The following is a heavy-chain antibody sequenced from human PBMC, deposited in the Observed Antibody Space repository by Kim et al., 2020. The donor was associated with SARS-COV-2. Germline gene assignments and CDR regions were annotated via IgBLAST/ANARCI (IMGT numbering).Heavy chain of an antibody. V-gene: IGHV4-31*02. CDR3: ARDDHGDYVFAF. CDR2: T. J-gene: IGHJ4*02. D-gene: IGHD4-17*01. Sequence: TYYSPSHKSRVSMSVDTSKNQFSLKLTSVTAADTALYYCARDDHGDYVFAFWGQGTLVTVSS.